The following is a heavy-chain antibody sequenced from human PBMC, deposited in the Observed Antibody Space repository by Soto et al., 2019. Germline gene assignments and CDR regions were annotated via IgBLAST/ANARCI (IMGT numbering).Heavy chain of an antibody. CDR3: ASSQKGYNWNYFDH. D-gene: IGHD1-20*01. V-gene: IGHV4-39*01. Sequence: PXATLSLTCAVSGGSISGSYYYWGWLRQSPGRGPEWIGSVFYTGFTSYNPSLESRVSVSVDTSKNQFSLKVSAVTAADTAVYYCASSQKGYNWNYFDHWGQGALVTVSS. CDR2: VFYTGFT. J-gene: IGHJ4*02. CDR1: GGSISGSYYY.